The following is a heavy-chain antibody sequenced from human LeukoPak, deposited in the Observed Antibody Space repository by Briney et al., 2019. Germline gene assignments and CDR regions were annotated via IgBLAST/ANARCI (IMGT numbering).Heavy chain of an antibody. CDR1: GSTLTVLS. V-gene: IGHV1-24*01. J-gene: IGHJ4*02. CDR2: FDPEDGET. CDR3: ATVPLKYSGSYYFDY. Sequence: ASVKVSCKVAGSTLTVLSMYLVREAHGTGKEWVGGFDPEDGETIYAQKYQGRVTMTEDTSTDTAYMELSSLRSEDTAVYYCATVPLKYSGSYYFDYWGQGTLVTVSS. D-gene: IGHD1-26*01.